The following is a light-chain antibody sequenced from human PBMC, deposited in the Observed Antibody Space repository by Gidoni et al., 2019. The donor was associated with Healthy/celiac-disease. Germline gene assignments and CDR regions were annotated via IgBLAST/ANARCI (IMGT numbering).Light chain of an antibody. CDR3: QQFRGIT. V-gene: IGKV3-20*01. J-gene: IGKJ5*01. CDR1: QSVSSSY. Sequence: IVLTPSPGTLSLSPGERATLSCRASQSVSSSYLAWYQQKPGQAPRLLIYGASSRATGIPDRFSGSGSGTDFTLTISRLEPEDFAVYYCQQFRGITFGQGTRLEIK. CDR2: GAS.